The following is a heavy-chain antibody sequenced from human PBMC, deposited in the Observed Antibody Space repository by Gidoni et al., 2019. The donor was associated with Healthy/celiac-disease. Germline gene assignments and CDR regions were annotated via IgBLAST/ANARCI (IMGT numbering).Heavy chain of an antibody. V-gene: IGHV3-23*01. Sequence: EVQLLESGGGLVQPGGSLRLSCAASGFTFSSYAMSWVRQAPGTGLGWVSAISGSGGSTYYADSVKGRFTISRDNSKNTLYLQMNSLRAEDTAVYYCAKGVLAVAGFDYWGQGTLVTVSS. CDR2: ISGSGGST. CDR1: GFTFSSYA. CDR3: AKGVLAVAGFDY. D-gene: IGHD6-19*01. J-gene: IGHJ4*02.